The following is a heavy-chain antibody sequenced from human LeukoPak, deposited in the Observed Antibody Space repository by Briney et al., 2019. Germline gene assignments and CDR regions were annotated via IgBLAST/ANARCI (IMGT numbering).Heavy chain of an antibody. D-gene: IGHD3-22*01. CDR3: ARDRLTSSSFRHYYDTAGYQSDAFDL. CDR2: ISTYSGNT. V-gene: IGHV1-18*04. J-gene: IGHJ3*01. CDR1: GYSFTAYS. Sequence: ASVKVSCKASGYSFTAYSIVWVRQAPGQGLEWMGWISTYSGNTDYAQKVQGRVTMTTDTSTTTAYMELRSLRSDDTAVYYCARDRLTSSSFRHYYDTAGYQSDAFDLWGQGTMVTVSS.